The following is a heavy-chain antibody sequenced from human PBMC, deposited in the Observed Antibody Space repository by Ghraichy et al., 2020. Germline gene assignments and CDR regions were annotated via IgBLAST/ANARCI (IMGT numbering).Heavy chain of an antibody. J-gene: IGHJ4*02. CDR1: GGSFSGYY. CDR2: INHSGST. D-gene: IGHD6-6*01. CDR3: ARGHSSSHQKRLDY. Sequence: SETLSLTCAVYGGSFSGYYWSWIRQPPGKGLEWIGEINHSGSTNYNPSLKSRVTISVDTSKNQFSLKLSSVTAADTAVYYCARGHSSSHQKRLDYWGQGTLVTVSS. V-gene: IGHV4-34*01.